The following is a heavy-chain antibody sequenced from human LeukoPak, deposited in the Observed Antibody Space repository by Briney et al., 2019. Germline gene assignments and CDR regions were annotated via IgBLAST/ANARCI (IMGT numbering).Heavy chain of an antibody. CDR3: ARGPFFRLVTRKFDY. CDR2: INHSGST. D-gene: IGHD3/OR15-3a*01. J-gene: IGHJ4*02. Sequence: SETLSLTCAVYGGSFSGYYWSWIRQPPGKGLEWIGEINHSGSTNYSSSLKSRVTISVDTSKNQFSLKLSSVTAADTAVYYCARGPFFRLVTRKFDYWGQGTLVTVSS. V-gene: IGHV4-34*01. CDR1: GGSFSGYY.